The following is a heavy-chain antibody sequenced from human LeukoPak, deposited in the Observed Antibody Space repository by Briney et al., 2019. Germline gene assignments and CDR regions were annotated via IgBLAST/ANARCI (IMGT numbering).Heavy chain of an antibody. CDR1: GYTFTSYY. V-gene: IGHV1-46*01. CDR3: ARDNSMDEQGWWFDP. J-gene: IGHJ5*02. D-gene: IGHD4-23*01. Sequence: ASVKVSCKASGYTFTSYYMHWVRQAPGQGLEWMGIINPSGGSTSYAQKFQGRVTMTRDTSTSTVYMELSSLKSDDTAVYYCARDNSMDEQGWWFDPWGQGTLVAVSS. CDR2: INPSGGST.